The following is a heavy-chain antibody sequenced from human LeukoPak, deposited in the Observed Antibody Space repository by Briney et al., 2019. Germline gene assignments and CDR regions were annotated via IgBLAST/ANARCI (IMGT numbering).Heavy chain of an antibody. J-gene: IGHJ4*02. V-gene: IGHV3-21*01. D-gene: IGHD5-24*01. CDR1: GFTSSSYS. CDR2: ISSSSSYI. CDR3: ARDEDGYNDY. Sequence: GGSLRLSCAASGFTSSSYSMNWVRQAPGKGLEWVSSISSSSSYIYYADSVKGRFTISRDNAKNSLYLQMNSLRAEDTAVYYCARDEDGYNDYWGQGTLVTVSS.